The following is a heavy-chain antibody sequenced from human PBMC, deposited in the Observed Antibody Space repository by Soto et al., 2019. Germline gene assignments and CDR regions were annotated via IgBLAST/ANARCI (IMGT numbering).Heavy chain of an antibody. Sequence: GGSLRLSCSASGFTFSSYAMSWVRQAPGKGLEWVSAISGSGGSTYYADSVKGRFTISRDNSKNTLYLQMNSLRAEDTAVYYCAKDLGRSGYYIDYWGQGTLVTVSS. J-gene: IGHJ4*02. CDR2: ISGSGGST. CDR3: AKDLGRSGYYIDY. D-gene: IGHD3-22*01. V-gene: IGHV3-23*01. CDR1: GFTFSSYA.